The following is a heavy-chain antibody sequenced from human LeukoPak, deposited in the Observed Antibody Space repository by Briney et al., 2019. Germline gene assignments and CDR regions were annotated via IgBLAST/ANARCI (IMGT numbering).Heavy chain of an antibody. V-gene: IGHV5-51*01. CDR2: TYLRDSET. D-gene: IGHD1-26*01. Sequence: PGESPKISCQGSGYTFSTYWIGLVRQIPGERLEWMGITYLRDSETRYSPSFQGQVTISADESNSTAYLQWSSLKASDPAKYYCATTLYSGIYGDAFNLWGQGTIVTVSS. J-gene: IGHJ3*01. CDR1: GYTFSTYW. CDR3: ATTLYSGIYGDAFNL.